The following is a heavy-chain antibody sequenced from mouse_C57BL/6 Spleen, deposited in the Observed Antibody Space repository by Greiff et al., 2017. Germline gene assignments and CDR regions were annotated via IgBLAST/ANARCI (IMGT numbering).Heavy chain of an antibody. Sequence: VQLQQSGPELVKPGASVKISCKASGYSFTDYNMNWVKQSNGKSLEWIGVINPNYGTTSYNQKFKGKATLTVDQSSSTAYMQLNSLTSKDSAVYYGARKGTTVVERYFDVWGTGTTVTVSS. V-gene: IGHV1-39*01. CDR3: ARKGTTVVERYFDV. CDR1: GYSFTDYN. J-gene: IGHJ1*03. CDR2: INPNYGTT. D-gene: IGHD1-1*01.